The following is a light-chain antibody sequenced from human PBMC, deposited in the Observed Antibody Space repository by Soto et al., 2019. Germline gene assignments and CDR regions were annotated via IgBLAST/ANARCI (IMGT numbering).Light chain of an antibody. V-gene: IGLV1-40*01. J-gene: IGLJ2*01. CDR1: SSNIGAGYD. Sequence: QSVLTQPPSVSGAPGQRVTISCTGSSSNIGAGYDVHWYQQLPGTAPKLLIYGNSNRPSGVPDRFSGSKSGTSASLAISGLRSEDEVDYYCAAWDDSLSGVVFGGGTKLTVL. CDR3: AAWDDSLSGVV. CDR2: GNS.